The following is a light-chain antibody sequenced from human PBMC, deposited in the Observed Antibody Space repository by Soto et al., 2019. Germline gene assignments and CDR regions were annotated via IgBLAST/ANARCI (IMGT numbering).Light chain of an antibody. Sequence: SYELTQPPSVSVSPGQTASITCSGDKLGHKYACWYQQKPGQSPVLVIYQDNKRPSGIPERFSGSNSGNTATLTISGPQAMDEADYYCQAWDSSTAVFGGGTQLTVL. CDR1: KLGHKY. CDR2: QDN. J-gene: IGLJ7*01. CDR3: QAWDSSTAV. V-gene: IGLV3-1*01.